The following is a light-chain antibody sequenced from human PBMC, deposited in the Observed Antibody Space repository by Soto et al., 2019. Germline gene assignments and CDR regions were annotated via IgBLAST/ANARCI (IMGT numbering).Light chain of an antibody. J-gene: IGKJ4*01. Sequence: DIQMTQSPSSLSASVGDRVTITCRASQSISSYLNWYQQKPGKAPKLLIYAASSLQSGVPSRFSGSGSGTDFTLTISRLQPEDVANYYCQQSYSTLLTFGGGTKVEIK. V-gene: IGKV1-39*01. CDR3: QQSYSTLLT. CDR2: AAS. CDR1: QSISSY.